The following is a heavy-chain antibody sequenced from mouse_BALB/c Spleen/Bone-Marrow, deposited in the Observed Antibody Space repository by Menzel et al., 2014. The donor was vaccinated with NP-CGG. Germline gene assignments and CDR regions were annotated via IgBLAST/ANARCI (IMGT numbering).Heavy chain of an antibody. J-gene: IGHJ1*01. D-gene: IGHD2-14*01. CDR2: ILPGSGST. CDR1: GYTFSSYW. V-gene: IGHV1-9*01. CDR3: ARGGVRGGYWYFDV. Sequence: VQLVESGAELMKPGASVKISCKATGYTFSSYWIEWVKQRPGHGLEWIGEILPGSGSTNYNEKFKGKATFTADTSSNTAYMQLSSLTSEDSAVYYCARGGVRGGYWYFDVWGAGTTVTVSS.